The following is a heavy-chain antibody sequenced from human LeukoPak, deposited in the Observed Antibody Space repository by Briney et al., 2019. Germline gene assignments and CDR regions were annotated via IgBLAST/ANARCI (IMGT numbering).Heavy chain of an antibody. CDR2: IYSDGTT. Sequence: GGSLRLSCVASGFTFSSYSMNWVRQAPGKGLEWVSVIYSDGTTYYADSLKGRFTISRDNARNSLYLQMNILRPEDTAIYYCAKETGYYGMDVWGQGTTVTVSS. CDR3: AKETGYYGMDV. J-gene: IGHJ6*02. CDR1: GFTFSSYS. V-gene: IGHV3-53*05.